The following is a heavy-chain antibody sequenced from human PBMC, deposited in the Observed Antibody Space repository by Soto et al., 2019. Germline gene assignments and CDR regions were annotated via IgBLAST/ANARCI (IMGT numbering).Heavy chain of an antibody. D-gene: IGHD3-10*01. CDR3: TRVAVGRSGEFDC. CDR2: ISNDGTTT. CDR1: EFSLRNYW. Sequence: GGSLRLSCEASEFSLRNYWMHWVRQAPGKGLEWVSRISNDGTTTNYADSVKGRFTISRDNAKNTLYLQMHSLRAGDTAVYYCTRVAVGRSGEFDCWGQGTLVTVSS. J-gene: IGHJ4*02. V-gene: IGHV3-74*01.